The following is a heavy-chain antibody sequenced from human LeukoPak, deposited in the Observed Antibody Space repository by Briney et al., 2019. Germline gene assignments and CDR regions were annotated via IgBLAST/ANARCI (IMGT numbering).Heavy chain of an antibody. V-gene: IGHV1-2*06. CDR2: INPNSGGT. D-gene: IGHD1-26*01. CDR3: ARVIYRYSIVGLDY. CDR1: GYTFTGYY. Sequence: ASVKVSCKASGYTFTGYYMHWVRQAPGQGLEWMGRINPNSGGTNYAQKFQGRVTMTGDTSISTAYMELSRLRSDDTAVYYCARVIYRYSIVGLDYWGQGTLVTVSS. J-gene: IGHJ4*02.